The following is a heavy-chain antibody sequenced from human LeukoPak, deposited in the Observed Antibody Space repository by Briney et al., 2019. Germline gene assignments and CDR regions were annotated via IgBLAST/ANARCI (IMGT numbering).Heavy chain of an antibody. CDR1: GFTFSDYA. CDR3: AKKSPDSSGNPAYD. J-gene: IGHJ4*02. D-gene: IGHD4-23*01. CDR2: IKQDGSEK. Sequence: GGSLRLSCAASGFTFSDYAMSWVRQAPGKGLEWVANIKQDGSEKYYVDSVKGRFTISRDNAKNSLYLQMNSLRAEDTAVYYCAKKSPDSSGNPAYDWGQGTLVTVSS. V-gene: IGHV3-7*03.